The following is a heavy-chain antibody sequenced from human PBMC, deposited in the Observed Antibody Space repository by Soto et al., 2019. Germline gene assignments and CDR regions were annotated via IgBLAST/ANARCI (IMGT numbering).Heavy chain of an antibody. J-gene: IGHJ4*02. D-gene: IGHD3-22*01. CDR1: GYTFTSYG. CDR2: ISAYNGNT. CDR3: ARDSGSYYDSSGYWNY. V-gene: IGHV1-18*01. Sequence: ASVKVSCKASGYTFTSYGISWVRQAPGQGLEWMGWISAYNGNTNYAQKLQGRVTMTTDTSTSTAYMELRILRSDDTAVYYCARDSGSYYDSSGYWNYWGQGTLVTVSS.